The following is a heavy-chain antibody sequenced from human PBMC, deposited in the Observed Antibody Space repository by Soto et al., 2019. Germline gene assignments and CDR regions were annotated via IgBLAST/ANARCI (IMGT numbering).Heavy chain of an antibody. V-gene: IGHV1-46*01. D-gene: IGHD1-26*01. CDR2: INPSGGST. CDR3: ATAIGSYSLEFFQD. Sequence: ASVKVSCKASGYTFTSYYMHWVRQAPGQGLEWMGIINPSGGSTSYAQKFQGRVTMTRDTSTSTVYMELSSLRIDDTAVYFCATAIGSYSLEFFQDWGQGTLVTVSS. CDR1: GYTFTSYY. J-gene: IGHJ1*01.